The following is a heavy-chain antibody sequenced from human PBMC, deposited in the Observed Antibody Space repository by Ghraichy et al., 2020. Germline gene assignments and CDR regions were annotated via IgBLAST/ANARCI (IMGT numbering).Heavy chain of an antibody. CDR3: ARVIVYGGPRPFDY. J-gene: IGHJ4*02. CDR1: GGSFSGYY. D-gene: IGHD4-23*01. CDR2: INHSGST. Sequence: ESLNISCAVYGGSFSGYYWSWIRQPPGKGLEWIGEINHSGSTNYNPSLKSRVTISVDTSKNQFSLKLSSVTAADTAVYYCARVIVYGGPRPFDYWGQGTLVTVSS. V-gene: IGHV4-34*01.